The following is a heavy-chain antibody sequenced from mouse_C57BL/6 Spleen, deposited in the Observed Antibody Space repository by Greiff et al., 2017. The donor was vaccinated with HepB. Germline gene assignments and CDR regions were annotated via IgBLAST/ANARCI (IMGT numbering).Heavy chain of an antibody. J-gene: IGHJ3*01. Sequence: EVKLMESEGGLVQPGSSMKLSCTASGFTFSDYYMAWVRQVPEKGLEWVANINYDGRSTYYLDTLKIRFIISRDNATNIRYMQMSSLKSEDTATYDCARDEEGSGYDYWGQGTLVTVSA. CDR2: INYDGRST. CDR3: ARDEEGSGYDY. V-gene: IGHV5-16*01. D-gene: IGHD3-2*02. CDR1: GFTFSDYY.